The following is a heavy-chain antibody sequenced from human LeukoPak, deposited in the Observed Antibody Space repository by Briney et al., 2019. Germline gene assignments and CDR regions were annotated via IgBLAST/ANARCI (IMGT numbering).Heavy chain of an antibody. V-gene: IGHV4-39*01. D-gene: IGHD4-17*01. J-gene: IGHJ4*02. CDR1: GGSIRSSYYY. Sequence: SETLSLTCTVSGGSIRSSYYYWGWIRQPPGKGLEWIGSIYDSGSTYYNPSLKSRVTISVDTSKNQFSLKLNSVTAADTAVYYCARRMTTVTGFDYWGQGTLVTVSS. CDR2: IYDSGST. CDR3: ARRMTTVTGFDY.